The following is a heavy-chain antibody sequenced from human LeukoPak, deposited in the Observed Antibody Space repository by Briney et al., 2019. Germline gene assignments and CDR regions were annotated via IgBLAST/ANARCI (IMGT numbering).Heavy chain of an antibody. CDR1: EVTFSSYA. D-gene: IGHD5-18*01. Sequence: GGSLRLSCAACEVTFSSYAMSWVRRAPGKGLEGVAVISYDGSNKYYANSVKGRFTISRDNSKNTLYLQMNSLRAEDTAVYYCARDRYSYGRDAFDIWGQGTMVTVSS. J-gene: IGHJ3*02. CDR3: ARDRYSYGRDAFDI. V-gene: IGHV3-30*04. CDR2: ISYDGSNK.